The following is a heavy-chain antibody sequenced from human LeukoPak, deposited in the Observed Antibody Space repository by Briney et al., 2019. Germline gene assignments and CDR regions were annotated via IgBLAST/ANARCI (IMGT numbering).Heavy chain of an antibody. V-gene: IGHV3-30*18. Sequence: GSSLRLSCPASGFSFGSYAMHWVRQAPGEGLECVAVISNDGNKKYYSDSVTGRFTISRDNSKNTVYLQMYSLRPEDTSIYYCAKGAFAAPYYNYFDSWGRGTLVTVSS. D-gene: IGHD1-26*01. CDR1: GFSFGSYA. J-gene: IGHJ4*02. CDR2: ISNDGNKK. CDR3: AKGAFAAPYYNYFDS.